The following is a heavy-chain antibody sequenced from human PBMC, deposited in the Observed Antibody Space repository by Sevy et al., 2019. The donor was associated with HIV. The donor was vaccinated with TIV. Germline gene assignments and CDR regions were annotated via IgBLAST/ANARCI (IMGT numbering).Heavy chain of an antibody. D-gene: IGHD2-21*02. J-gene: IGHJ4*02. CDR1: AFTFSNYW. CDR3: ARAYYKFCGGDCYLDY. Sequence: GGSLRLSCAASAFTFSNYWMSWVRQAPGKGLEWVAKIKQDGSEKYYVDSVKGRFTISRDNAKNSLYLHIHSLRAEDTAVYYCARAYYKFCGGDCYLDYWGQGTLVTVSS. CDR2: IKQDGSEK. V-gene: IGHV3-7*01.